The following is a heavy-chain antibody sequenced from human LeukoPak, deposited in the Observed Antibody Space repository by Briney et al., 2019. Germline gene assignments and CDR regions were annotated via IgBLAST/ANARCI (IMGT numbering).Heavy chain of an antibody. CDR1: GYTFTSYY. V-gene: IGHV1-46*01. J-gene: IGHJ4*02. D-gene: IGHD1-26*01. CDR2: INPSGGST. CDR3: ARPGNPSGSYFTVFDY. Sequence: ASVKLSCSAAGYTFTSYYMHRVRHTPGQGLELMGVINPSGGSTSYAQKFQGRVTMTRDASTSTVYMELSSLRSEDTAVYYCARPGNPSGSYFTVFDYWGQGTLVTVSS.